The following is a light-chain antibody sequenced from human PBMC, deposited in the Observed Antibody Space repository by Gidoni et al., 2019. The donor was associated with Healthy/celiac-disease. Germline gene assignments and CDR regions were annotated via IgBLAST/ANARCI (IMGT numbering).Light chain of an antibody. V-gene: IGKV2-28*01. CDR1: QSILHSNGYNY. CDR2: LGS. CDR3: MQALQTPLT. J-gene: IGKJ4*01. Sequence: DIVRTQSQLSMTVTTGEPASISCRSSQSILHSNGYNYLDWYLQKPGKSPQLLIYLGSNRASGVPDRFSVSGSCTDVTLKISRVEAEDVGFYYCMQALQTPLTFGGGTKVEIK.